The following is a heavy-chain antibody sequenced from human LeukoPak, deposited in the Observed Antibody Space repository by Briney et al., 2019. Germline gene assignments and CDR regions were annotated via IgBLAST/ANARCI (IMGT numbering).Heavy chain of an antibody. D-gene: IGHD5-18*01. CDR1: GFTFSGSA. J-gene: IGHJ4*02. V-gene: IGHV3-23*01. Sequence: GGSLRLSCAASGFTFSGSAMHWVRQAPGKGLEWVSAISGSGGTTYYADSVKGRFTISRDNSRNTMYLQMNSLRAEDTAVYYCARDLSGIAGYTYGRGIDYWGQGTLVTVSS. CDR3: ARDLSGIAGYTYGRGIDY. CDR2: ISGSGGTT.